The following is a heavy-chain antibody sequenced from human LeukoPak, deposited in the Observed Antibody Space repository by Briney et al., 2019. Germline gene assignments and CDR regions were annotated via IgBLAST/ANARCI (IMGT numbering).Heavy chain of an antibody. Sequence: GGSLRLSCAASGFTFSSYAMSWVRQAPGKGLEWVSAISGSGGSTYYADSVKGRFTISRDNSKNTVYLQMNSLRTDDTAVYYCARAILLTGSEYYFDYWGQGTLVTVSS. CDR1: GFTFSSYA. J-gene: IGHJ4*02. CDR2: ISGSGGST. V-gene: IGHV3-23*01. D-gene: IGHD3-9*01. CDR3: ARAILLTGSEYYFDY.